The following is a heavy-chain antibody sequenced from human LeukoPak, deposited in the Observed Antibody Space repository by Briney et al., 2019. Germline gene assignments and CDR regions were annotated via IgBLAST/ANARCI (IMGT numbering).Heavy chain of an antibody. CDR1: GFTFSSYG. CDR3: AKDAAPRIAVADPPGY. D-gene: IGHD6-19*01. Sequence: PGGSLRLSCAASGFTFSSYGMHWVRQPPGKGLEWVAFIRYDGSNKYYADSVKDRFTISRDNSKNTLYLQMNSLRAEDTAVYYRAKDAAPRIAVADPPGYWGQGTLVTVSS. CDR2: IRYDGSNK. V-gene: IGHV3-30*02. J-gene: IGHJ4*02.